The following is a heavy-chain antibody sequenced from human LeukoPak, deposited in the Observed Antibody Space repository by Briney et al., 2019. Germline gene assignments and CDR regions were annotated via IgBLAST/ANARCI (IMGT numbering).Heavy chain of an antibody. V-gene: IGHV4-4*07. J-gene: IGHJ5*02. Sequence: SETLSLTCTVSGGSINRYYWSWSRQPAGKGLEWIGRIYSSGSTNYNPSLKSRVIMSVDTSKNQFSLKLSSMTAADTAVYYCARGGSSWNNWFDPWGQGTLVTVSS. D-gene: IGHD6-13*01. CDR3: ARGGSSWNNWFDP. CDR1: GGSINRYY. CDR2: IYSSGST.